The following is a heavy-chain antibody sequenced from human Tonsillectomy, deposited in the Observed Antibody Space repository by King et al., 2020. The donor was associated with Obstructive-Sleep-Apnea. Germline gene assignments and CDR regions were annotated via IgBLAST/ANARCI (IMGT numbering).Heavy chain of an antibody. J-gene: IGHJ4*02. CDR1: GFTFSSFA. CDR3: ARAQPYCSGGGRSLFDY. Sequence: VQLVESGGGVVQPGRSLRLSCAASGFTFSSFAVHWVRRAPGKGLEWVAVISYDGDNKYYADSVKGRFTISRDTSKNTLYLQMNSLRAEDTAVYYCARAQPYCSGGGRSLFDYWGQGTLVTVSS. V-gene: IGHV3-30-3*01. D-gene: IGHD2-15*01. CDR2: ISYDGDNK.